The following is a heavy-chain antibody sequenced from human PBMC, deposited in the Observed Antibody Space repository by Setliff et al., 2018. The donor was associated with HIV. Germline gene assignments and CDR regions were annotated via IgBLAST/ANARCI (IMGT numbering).Heavy chain of an antibody. D-gene: IGHD1-26*01. Sequence: GGSLRLSCAASGFTFSSYSMNWVRQAPGKGLEWVSSISSSSYIYYADSVKGRFTISRDNAKNSLYLQMNSLRAEDTAVYYCARVKPHLRRSGSYWIVDYWGQGTLVTAPQ. V-gene: IGHV3-21*01. CDR2: ISSSSYI. J-gene: IGHJ4*02. CDR1: GFTFSSYS. CDR3: ARVKPHLRRSGSYWIVDY.